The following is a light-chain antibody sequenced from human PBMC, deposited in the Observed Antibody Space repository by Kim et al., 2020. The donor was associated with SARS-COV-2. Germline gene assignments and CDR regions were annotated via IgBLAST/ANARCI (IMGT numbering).Light chain of an antibody. J-gene: IGLJ1*01. V-gene: IGLV2-23*02. CDR2: EVT. CDR1: SSDVGSYNL. CDR3: YSYAGSNAYV. Sequence: GQSITISCTGTSSDVGSYNLVSWYQQHPGKAPKLMIYEVTKRPSGVSNRFSGSKSGNTASLTISGLQAEDEADYYCYSYAGSNAYVFGTGTKVTVL.